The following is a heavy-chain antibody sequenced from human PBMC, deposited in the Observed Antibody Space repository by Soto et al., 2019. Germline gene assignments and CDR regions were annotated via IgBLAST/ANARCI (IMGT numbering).Heavy chain of an antibody. D-gene: IGHD6-19*01. CDR1: GFTFSSYA. V-gene: IGHV3-30*04. J-gene: IGHJ5*02. Sequence: SLRLSCAASGFTFSSYAMHWVRQAPGKGLEWVAVISYDGNNKYYADSLEGRFTISRDNSKKTLYLQMSSLRGEDTAVYYCAREGSSGWNGLNWFDPWGQGTLVTVSS. CDR2: ISYDGNNK. CDR3: AREGSSGWNGLNWFDP.